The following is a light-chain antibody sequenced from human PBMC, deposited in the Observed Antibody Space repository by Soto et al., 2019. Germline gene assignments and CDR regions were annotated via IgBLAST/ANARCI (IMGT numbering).Light chain of an antibody. V-gene: IGKV3-20*01. CDR2: GAS. CDR3: QHYKVGQPIA. J-gene: IGKJ5*01. Sequence: IVLTQSPDTLSFSPGERATLSCRASQSVGTRLAWYQHKTGQAPSLLMSGASSRATGIPDRFSGSGSETDFTLTISRLEPADFALYYCQHYKVGQPIAFGRGTRLEIK. CDR1: QSVGTRL.